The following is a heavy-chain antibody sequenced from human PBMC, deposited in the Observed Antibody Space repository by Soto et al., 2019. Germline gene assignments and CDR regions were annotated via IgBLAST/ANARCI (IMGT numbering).Heavy chain of an antibody. D-gene: IGHD3-22*01. CDR3: VRDPSSGYRSFDY. Sequence: GASVKVSCKASGYTFTSNYMHWVRQAPGQGLEWMGIINLSADRTSYAQKFQGRFTVTMDTSTSTVYMELGSLRSEDTAVYYCVRDPSSGYRSFDYWGQGTLVTVS. J-gene: IGHJ4*02. CDR2: INLSADRT. CDR1: GYTFTSNY. V-gene: IGHV1-46*03.